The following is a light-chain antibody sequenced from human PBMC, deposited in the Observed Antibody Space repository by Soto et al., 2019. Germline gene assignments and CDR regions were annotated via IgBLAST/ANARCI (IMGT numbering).Light chain of an antibody. CDR2: DVS. CDR1: SSDVGGYNY. Sequence: QSALTQPASVSGSAGQSIAISCTGTSSDVGGYNYVSWYQQHPGKAPKLMIYDVSKRPSGVPDRFSGSKSGNTASLTISGLQAEDEADYYCCSYAGSYTLWVFGGGTKLTVL. V-gene: IGLV2-11*01. J-gene: IGLJ3*02. CDR3: CSYAGSYTLWV.